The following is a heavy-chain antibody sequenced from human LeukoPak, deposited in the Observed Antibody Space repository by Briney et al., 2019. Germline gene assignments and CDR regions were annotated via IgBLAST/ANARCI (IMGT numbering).Heavy chain of an antibody. V-gene: IGHV3-30*09. J-gene: IGHJ1*01. Sequence: GGSLRLSCAASGFDFSAYFMHWVRQAPGKGLEWVALISTRGTTRHYADSVKGRFAISRDNSKNTLYLQMNSLRAEDTAVYYCARGVTGGWYGDFQHRGQGTLVTVSS. CDR3: ARGVTGGWYGDFQH. D-gene: IGHD6-19*01. CDR2: ISTRGTTR. CDR1: GFDFSAYF.